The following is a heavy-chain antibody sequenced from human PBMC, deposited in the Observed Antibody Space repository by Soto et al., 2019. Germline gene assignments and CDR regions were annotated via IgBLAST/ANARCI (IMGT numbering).Heavy chain of an antibody. D-gene: IGHD2-21*01. Sequence: SETLSLTCTVSGASISSGGHYWTWIRQHPGKGLEWIGNIYYSGSTYYSPSLKSRVTISIDTSNNQVSLKLSSVTAADTAVYYCAIDVLVNAIRPVAFDIWGQGTMVTVSS. CDR3: AIDVLVNAIRPVAFDI. CDR2: IYYSGST. V-gene: IGHV4-31*03. J-gene: IGHJ3*02. CDR1: GASISSGGHY.